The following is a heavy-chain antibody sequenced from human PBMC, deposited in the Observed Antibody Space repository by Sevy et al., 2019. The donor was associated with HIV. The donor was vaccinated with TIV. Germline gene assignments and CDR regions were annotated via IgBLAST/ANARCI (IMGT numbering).Heavy chain of an antibody. CDR1: GYTLTELS. D-gene: IGHD3-22*01. Sequence: ASVKVSCKVSGYTLTELSVHWVRQAPGKGLEWMVTFDPEDDEKIYAQKFQGRVTMTEDTSTDTAYMELSSLRSEDTAVYDYATTKDYYDSSGYPFDYWGQGTLVTVSS. CDR3: ATTKDYYDSSGYPFDY. V-gene: IGHV1-24*01. J-gene: IGHJ4*02. CDR2: FDPEDDEK.